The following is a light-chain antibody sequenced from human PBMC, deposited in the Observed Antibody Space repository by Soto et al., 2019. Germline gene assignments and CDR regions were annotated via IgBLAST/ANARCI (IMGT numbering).Light chain of an antibody. CDR1: QSLLYTSNNKNY. V-gene: IGKV4-1*01. CDR3: QQYYSNPELT. Sequence: IVMTQSPDSLAVSLGERATINCKSSQSLLYTSNNKNYLAWFQQKPGQPPRLLIYWSSTRESGVPDRFSGSGSGTDITLTISSLQSEDVAVYYCQQYYSNPELTFGGATKVEIK. CDR2: WSS. J-gene: IGKJ4*01.